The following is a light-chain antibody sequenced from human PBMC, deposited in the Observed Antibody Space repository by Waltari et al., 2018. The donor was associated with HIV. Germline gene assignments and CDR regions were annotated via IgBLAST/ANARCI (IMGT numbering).Light chain of an antibody. Sequence: QSALTQPRSVSGSPGQSVTISCTGTSRDVGGYNYVPWYQQHPGKAPKTMLYYVCKRPSGVPSRFSCCKSGNTASLTISVLQGEDEADYYCCSYAGTYTPNYVFGTGTKVTVL. CDR2: YVC. J-gene: IGLJ1*01. V-gene: IGLV2-11*01. CDR1: SRDVGGYNY. CDR3: CSYAGTYTPNYV.